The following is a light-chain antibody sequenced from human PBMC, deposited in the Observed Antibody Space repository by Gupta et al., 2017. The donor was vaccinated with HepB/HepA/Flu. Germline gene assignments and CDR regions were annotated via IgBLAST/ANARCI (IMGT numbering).Light chain of an antibody. CDR2: GAS. CDR3: LQSYSIPLT. CDR1: QSIITY. V-gene: IGKV1-39*01. J-gene: IGKJ3*01. Sequence: DIQMTHSPSSLSASVGDRVIITCRASQSIITYLNWYQQKPGKAPKLLISGASILENGVPSRFSGSGSGTDFTLTISSLQPEDFATYYCLQSYSIPLTFGPGTKVEIK.